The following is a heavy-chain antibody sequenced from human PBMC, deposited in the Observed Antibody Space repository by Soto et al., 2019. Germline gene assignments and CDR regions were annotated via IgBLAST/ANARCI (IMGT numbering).Heavy chain of an antibody. Sequence: PGESLKISCKGSGYTFTTSWIGWVRQMPGRGLEWMGIIYPSDSDTKYSPSSQGQVTISVDKSISTAYLQWRSLKASDTALYYCARLFGSGWSGFHPWGQGTLVTVSS. CDR3: ARLFGSGWSGFHP. J-gene: IGHJ5*02. V-gene: IGHV5-51*01. CDR1: GYTFTTSW. D-gene: IGHD6-19*01. CDR2: IYPSDSDT.